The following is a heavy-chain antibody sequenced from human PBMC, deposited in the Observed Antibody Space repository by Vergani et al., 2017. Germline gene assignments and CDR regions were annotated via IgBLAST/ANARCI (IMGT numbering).Heavy chain of an antibody. V-gene: IGHV3-11*04. Sequence: QVQLVESGGGLVKPGGSLRLSCAASGFTFSDYYMSWIRQAPGKGLEWVSIISDNGGTTYYADSVKGRFTISRDNSKNTLYLQMNSLRAEDTAVYYCAKDPSSPTVTSDYYYYYGMDVWGQGTTVTVSS. J-gene: IGHJ6*02. D-gene: IGHD4-11*01. CDR3: AKDPSSPTVTSDYYYYYGMDV. CDR2: ISDNGGTT. CDR1: GFTFSDYY.